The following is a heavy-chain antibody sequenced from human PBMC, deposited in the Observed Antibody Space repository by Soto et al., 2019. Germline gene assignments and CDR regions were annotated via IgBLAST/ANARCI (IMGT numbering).Heavy chain of an antibody. CDR2: ISISGSTI. Sequence: LSLTCAASGFTFSDYYMSRVRQAPGKGREWGSYISISGSTIYYADSVKGRFTISRDNAKNSLYLQMNSLRAEDTAVYYCARGRARSSWYDYWGQGTLVTVSS. V-gene: IGHV3-11*01. J-gene: IGHJ4*02. CDR3: ARGRARSSWYDY. CDR1: GFTFSDYY. D-gene: IGHD6-13*01.